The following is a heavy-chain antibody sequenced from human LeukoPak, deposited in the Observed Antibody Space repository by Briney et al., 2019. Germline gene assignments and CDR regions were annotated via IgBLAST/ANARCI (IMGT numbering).Heavy chain of an antibody. V-gene: IGHV1-24*01. Sequence: ASVKVSCKVSGYTLTELSMHWVRQAPGQGLEWMGGCDPEDGETIYAQKFQGGVTITEDTSTDTAYMELSSLRSEDTAVYYCATDVLRYFDWLPTGDQWNYYYYGMDVWGQGTTVTVCS. CDR3: ATDVLRYFDWLPTGDQWNYYYYGMDV. CDR2: CDPEDGET. D-gene: IGHD3-9*01. CDR1: GYTLTELS. J-gene: IGHJ6*02.